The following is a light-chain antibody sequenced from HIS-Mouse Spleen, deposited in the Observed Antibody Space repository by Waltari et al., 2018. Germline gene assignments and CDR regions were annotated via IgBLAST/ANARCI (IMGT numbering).Light chain of an antibody. J-gene: IGLJ3*02. Sequence: QSVLTQPPSASGTPGKRVTIPCSGSSPNLGSNYVYWYQQLPGTAPKLLIYRNNQRPSGVPDRFSGSKSGTSASLAISGLRSEDEADYYCAAWDDSLSGWVFGGGTKLTVL. V-gene: IGLV1-47*01. CDR3: AAWDDSLSGWV. CDR2: RNN. CDR1: SPNLGSNY.